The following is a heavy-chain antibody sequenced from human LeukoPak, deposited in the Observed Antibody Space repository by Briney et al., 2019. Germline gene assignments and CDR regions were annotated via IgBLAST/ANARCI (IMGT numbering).Heavy chain of an antibody. J-gene: IGHJ4*02. D-gene: IGHD3/OR15-3a*01. CDR1: GVSISSSNSY. Sequence: PSETLSLTCTVSGVSISSSNSYWGWIRQPPGKGLEWIGSIYYSGNTYYNASLKSQVSISIDTSKDQFSLRLTSVAAADTAVYYCARQTGSGLFILPGGQGTLVTVSS. CDR3: ARQTGSGLFILP. CDR2: IYYSGNT. V-gene: IGHV4-39*01.